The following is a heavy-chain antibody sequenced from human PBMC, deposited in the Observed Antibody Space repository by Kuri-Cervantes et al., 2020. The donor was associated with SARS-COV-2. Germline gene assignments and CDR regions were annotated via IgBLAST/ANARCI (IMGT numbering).Heavy chain of an antibody. J-gene: IGHJ4*02. D-gene: IGHD1-1*01. CDR3: AGAYMTGHNALDY. V-gene: IGHV1-69*13. CDR1: GGTFSSYG. CDR2: IIPIFGTA. Sequence: SVKVSCKASGGTFSSYGINWVRQAPGQGLEWMGGIIPIFGTANYARRFQGRVTIIADEDTSTAYMELSSLRSEDTAVFYCAGAYMTGHNALDYWGQGTLVTVSS.